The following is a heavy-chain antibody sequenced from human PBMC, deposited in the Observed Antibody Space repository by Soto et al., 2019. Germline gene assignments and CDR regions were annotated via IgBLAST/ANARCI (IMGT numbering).Heavy chain of an antibody. J-gene: IGHJ3*02. CDR1: GYTFTGYY. CDR3: ARDRYDSSGYIAFDI. Sequence: ASVKVSCKASGYTFTGYYMHWVRQAPAQGLEWMGWINPNSGGTNYAQKLQGWVTMTRDPSISTAYMEPSRLRRDETAVYYCARDRYDSSGYIAFDIWGQGTLVTVSS. CDR2: INPNSGGT. V-gene: IGHV1-2*04. D-gene: IGHD3-22*01.